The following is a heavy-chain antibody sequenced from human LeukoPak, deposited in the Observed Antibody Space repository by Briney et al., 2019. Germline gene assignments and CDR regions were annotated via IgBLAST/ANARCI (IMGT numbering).Heavy chain of an antibody. CDR1: GFTFSSYW. J-gene: IGHJ4*02. D-gene: IGHD3-10*01. V-gene: IGHV3-7*01. CDR3: VRVSPYYYGSGSPEQFDY. Sequence: PGGSLRLSCAASGFTFSSYWMSWVRQAPGKGLEWVANIKQDGSEKYYVDSVKGRFTISRDNAKNSLYLQMNSLRAEDTAVYYCVRVSPYYYGSGSPEQFDYWGQGTLVTVSS. CDR2: IKQDGSEK.